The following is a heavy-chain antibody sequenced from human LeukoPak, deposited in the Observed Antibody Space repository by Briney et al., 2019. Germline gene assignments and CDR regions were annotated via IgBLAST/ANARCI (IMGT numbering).Heavy chain of an antibody. J-gene: IGHJ4*02. D-gene: IGHD3-10*01. CDR1: GGSISSSRTYY. CDR2: IYHSGST. CDR3: ARVTHYYGSGSYPY. Sequence: SETLSLTCTVSGGSISSSRTYYWGWIRQPPGKGLEWIGSIYHSGSTYYNPSLKSRVTISVDTSKNQFSLKLSSVTAADTAVYYCARVTHYYGSGSYPYWGQGTLVTVSS. V-gene: IGHV4-39*07.